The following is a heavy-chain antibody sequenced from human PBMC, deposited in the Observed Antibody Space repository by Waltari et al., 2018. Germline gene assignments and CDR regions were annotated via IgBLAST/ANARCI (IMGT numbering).Heavy chain of an antibody. J-gene: IGHJ4*02. Sequence: EVQLAESGGGLIQPGGSLRLSCAASGFSISGYWMHWVRLPPGKGLVWVSRIHSDGRSTSYVDSVRGRFTVSRDNAKNTVYLQMNSQRADDTGVYFCARDGLGSSHDYWGQGTLVTVSS. CDR3: ARDGLGSSHDY. CDR1: GFSISGYW. CDR2: IHSDGRST. D-gene: IGHD6-6*01. V-gene: IGHV3-74*01.